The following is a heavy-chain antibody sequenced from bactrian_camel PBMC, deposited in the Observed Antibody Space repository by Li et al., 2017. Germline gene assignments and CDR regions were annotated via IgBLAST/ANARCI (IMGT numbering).Heavy chain of an antibody. CDR2: IYRGDSST. Sequence: VQLVESGGGSVQAGGSLRLSCVASGNIYSSTYMAWFRQAPGKEREGVARIYRGDSSTYYADSVKGRFTISQGNAKKTVYLQMNNLKPEDTAMYYCAANFGGGNWFGGPDRWDEEARYDYWGQGTQVTVS. J-gene: IGHJ4*01. CDR1: GNIYSSTY. V-gene: IGHV3S40*01. D-gene: IGHD7*01. CDR3: AANFGGGNWFGGPDRWDEEARYDY.